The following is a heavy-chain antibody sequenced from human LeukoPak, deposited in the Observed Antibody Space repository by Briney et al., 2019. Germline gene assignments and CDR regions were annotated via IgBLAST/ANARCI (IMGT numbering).Heavy chain of an antibody. D-gene: IGHD6-13*01. CDR1: GYTFTGYY. J-gene: IGHJ4*02. V-gene: IGHV1-2*02. CDR2: INPNSGGT. CDR3: ARGGPRYSSSWYYFDY. Sequence: ASVKVSCKASGYTFTGYYMHWVRQAPGQGLEWMGWINPNSGGTNYAQKFQGRVTMTRDTSISTAYMELSRLRSDDTAVYYCARGGPRYSSSWYYFDYWGQGTLVTVSS.